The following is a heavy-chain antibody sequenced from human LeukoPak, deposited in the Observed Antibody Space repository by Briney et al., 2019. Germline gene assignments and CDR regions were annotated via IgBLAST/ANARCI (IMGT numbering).Heavy chain of an antibody. Sequence: GGSLRLSCAAFGFTFSSYWMSWVRQAPGKGLEWVANIKQEGSEKYYVDSVKGRFTISRDNSKNTLYLQMNSLRAEDTAVYYCAKDPPGVIAVAGTRWFDPWGQGTLVTVSS. CDR3: AKDPPGVIAVAGTRWFDP. J-gene: IGHJ5*02. V-gene: IGHV3-7*03. CDR2: IKQEGSEK. D-gene: IGHD6-19*01. CDR1: GFTFSSYW.